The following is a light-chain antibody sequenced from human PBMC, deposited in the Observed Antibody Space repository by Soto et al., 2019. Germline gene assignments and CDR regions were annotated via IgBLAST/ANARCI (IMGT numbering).Light chain of an antibody. J-gene: IGKJ5*01. Sequence: LTPSPGTLSLSPGGRATLSCNPSQNVSKRLAWYQQRPGQSPRLLISGASMRASGVPVRFIGSGSGTDFTLTITRLEPEDFAVYYCQQYGESPITFGLGTRLEI. V-gene: IGKV3-20*01. CDR1: QNVSKR. CDR3: QQYGESPIT. CDR2: GAS.